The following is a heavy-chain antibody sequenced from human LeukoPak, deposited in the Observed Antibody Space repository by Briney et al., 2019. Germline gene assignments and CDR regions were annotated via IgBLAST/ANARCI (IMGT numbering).Heavy chain of an antibody. CDR2: IYHDGST. J-gene: IGHJ4*02. CDR3: ARRFYYDSSGPWAPFDY. V-gene: IGHV4-4*02. Sequence: SETLSLTCAVSGGSISSNNWWIWVRQSPEKGLEWIGEIYHDGSTNYNPSLKSRVTISVDTSKNQFSLKLSSVTAADTAVYYCARRFYYDSSGPWAPFDYWGQGTLVTVSS. CDR1: GGSISSNNW. D-gene: IGHD3-22*01.